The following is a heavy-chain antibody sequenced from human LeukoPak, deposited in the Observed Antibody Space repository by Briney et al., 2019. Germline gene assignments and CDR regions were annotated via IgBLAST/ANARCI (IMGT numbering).Heavy chain of an antibody. Sequence: EGSLRLSCAASGFTFSSYAMSWVRQAPGKGLEWVSAISGSGGSTYYADSVKGRFTISRDNSKNTLYLQMNSLRAEDTAVYYCAKGKRITMIVVMKTDFDYWGQGTLVTVSS. CDR2: ISGSGGST. V-gene: IGHV3-23*01. D-gene: IGHD3-22*01. CDR1: GFTFSSYA. CDR3: AKGKRITMIVVMKTDFDY. J-gene: IGHJ4*02.